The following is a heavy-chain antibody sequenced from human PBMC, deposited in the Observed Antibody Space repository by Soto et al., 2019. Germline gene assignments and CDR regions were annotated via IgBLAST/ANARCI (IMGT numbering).Heavy chain of an antibody. CDR2: ISGHKGNT. V-gene: IGHV1-18*01. CDR3: ARGGWGELLLNY. CDR1: GYTFSSYG. J-gene: IGHJ4*02. Sequence: GASVKVSCKASGYTFSSYGISWVRQAPGQGLEWMGWISGHKGNTNYAQKFQGRVTMTTDTSTSTAYMELTTLTLDDTAVYYCARGGWGELLLNYWGQGTQVTVSS. D-gene: IGHD3-16*01.